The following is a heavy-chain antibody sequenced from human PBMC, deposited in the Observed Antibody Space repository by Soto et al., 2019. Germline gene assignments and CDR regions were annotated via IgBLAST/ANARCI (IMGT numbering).Heavy chain of an antibody. D-gene: IGHD3-22*01. CDR1: LFTFNTYN. V-gene: IGHV3-48*01. CDR2: ISSSSSTI. J-gene: IGHJ4*02. Sequence: PGWSLRLSCSSSLFTFNTYNMNWVRQTPFKLLEWFSYISSSSSTIHYADSVKGRFTISRDNAKNSLYLQRNSLRAEDTAVYYCARDDYPYYDDSSGYHFEYWGQGTLVTVSS. CDR3: ARDDYPYYDDSSGYHFEY.